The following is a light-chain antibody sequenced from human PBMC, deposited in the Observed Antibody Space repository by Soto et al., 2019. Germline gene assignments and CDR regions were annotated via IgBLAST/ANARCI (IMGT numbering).Light chain of an antibody. CDR1: ERLISVY. Sequence: EIVLTLSPGTLSLSPGERATRSCRASERLISVYLAWYQQRPGQPPRVLIYGSSSRATGVPDRFSGSGSGTDFTLTISRLQPADFAVYYCQHCQPYGDSTTVTFGGGTKVAIK. V-gene: IGKV3-20*01. CDR3: QHCQPYGDSTTVT. CDR2: GSS. J-gene: IGKJ4*01.